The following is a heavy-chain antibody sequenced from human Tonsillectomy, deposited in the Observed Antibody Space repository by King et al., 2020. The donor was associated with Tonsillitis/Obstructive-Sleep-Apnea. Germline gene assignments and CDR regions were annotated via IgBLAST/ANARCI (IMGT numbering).Heavy chain of an antibody. CDR1: GFTFSNYA. D-gene: IGHD5-18*01. J-gene: IGHJ3*02. V-gene: IGHV3-30-3*01. CDR3: ARESGIQLWSTHPDAFDI. CDR2: ISYDGSNK. Sequence: QLVQSGGGVVQPGRSLTLSCAASGFTFSNYAMHWVRQAPGKGLEWVAVISYDGSNKYYADSVKGRFTISRDNSKNTLYLQMNSLRAEDTAVYYCARESGIQLWSTHPDAFDIWGQGTMVTVSS.